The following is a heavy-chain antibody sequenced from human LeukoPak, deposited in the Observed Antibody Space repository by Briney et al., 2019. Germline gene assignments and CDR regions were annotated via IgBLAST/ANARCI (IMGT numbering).Heavy chain of an antibody. Sequence: PGGSLRLSCAASGFVFSTYSMNWVRQAPGKGLEWISYISGSSGIIEYADSVKGRFTISRDDGKNSLYLQMNSLRAEDTAVYHCASPRRGSNWPKPPFDYWVQGTLVTVPS. D-gene: IGHD6-13*01. V-gene: IGHV3-48*01. CDR3: ASPRRGSNWPKPPFDY. CDR1: GFVFSTYS. CDR2: ISGSSGII. J-gene: IGHJ4*02.